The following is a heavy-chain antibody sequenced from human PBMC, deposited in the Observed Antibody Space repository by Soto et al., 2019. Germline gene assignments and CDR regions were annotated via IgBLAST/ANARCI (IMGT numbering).Heavy chain of an antibody. CDR2: IYYSGST. CDR1: GGSISSGDYY. Sequence: QVQLQASGPGLVKPSQTLSLTCTVSGGSISSGDYYWSWIRQPPGKGLEWIGYIYYSGSTYYNPSLKIRVTISVDTSKNQFSLKLSSVTAADTAVYYCAREVIAAAGWFDPWGQGTLVTVSS. D-gene: IGHD6-13*01. CDR3: AREVIAAAGWFDP. V-gene: IGHV4-30-4*01. J-gene: IGHJ5*02.